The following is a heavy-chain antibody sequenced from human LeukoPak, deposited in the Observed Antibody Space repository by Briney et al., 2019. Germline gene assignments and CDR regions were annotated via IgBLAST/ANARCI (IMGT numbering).Heavy chain of an antibody. CDR1: GFTFSSYW. CDR2: IKQDGREK. Sequence: GGSLRLSCAASGFTFSSYWMSWVRHAPGKGVEGVANIKQDGREKYYVDSVKGGFTISRDNAKTSLYLQMNSLRAEDTAVYYCLSWFDPWGQGTLVTVSS. D-gene: IGHD3-16*02. CDR3: LSWFDP. V-gene: IGHV3-7*01. J-gene: IGHJ5*02.